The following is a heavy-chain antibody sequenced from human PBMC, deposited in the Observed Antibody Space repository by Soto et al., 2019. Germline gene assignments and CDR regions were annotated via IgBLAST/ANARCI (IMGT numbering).Heavy chain of an antibody. CDR2: IYYSGST. J-gene: IGHJ5*02. Sequence: LSLTCTVSGGSISSYYWSWIRQPPGKGLEWIGYIYYSGSTNYNPSLKSRVTISVDTSKNQFSLKLSSVTAADTAVYYCARHDYDFYWFDPWGQGTLVTVSS. CDR1: GGSISSYY. V-gene: IGHV4-59*08. D-gene: IGHD3-3*01. CDR3: ARHDYDFYWFDP.